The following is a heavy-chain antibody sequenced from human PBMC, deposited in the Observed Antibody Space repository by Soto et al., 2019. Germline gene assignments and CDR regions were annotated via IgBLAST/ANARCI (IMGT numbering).Heavy chain of an antibody. V-gene: IGHV4-30-2*01. CDR3: ARGRNWARGNYYYGSGSYSQGYYYYGMDV. J-gene: IGHJ6*02. Sequence: PSETLSLTCAVSGGSISSGGYSWSWIRQPPGKGLEWIGYMYHSGSTNYNPSLKSRVTISVDTSKNQFSLKLSSVTAADTAVYYCARGRNWARGNYYYGSGSYSQGYYYYGMDVWGQGTTVTVSS. CDR2: MYHSGST. D-gene: IGHD3-10*01. CDR1: GGSISSGGYS.